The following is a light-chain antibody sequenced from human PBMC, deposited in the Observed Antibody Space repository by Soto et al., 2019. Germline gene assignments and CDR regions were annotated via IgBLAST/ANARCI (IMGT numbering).Light chain of an antibody. CDR3: QQYDNVPLT. V-gene: IGKV1-33*01. Sequence: DIQMTQSPSSLSASVGDRVTITCQASQDITNDLNWYQQKPGKAPKVLIYEASNLETGVPSRFRGSGSGTDFTFTISSLQPEDIASYFCQQYDNVPLTFGGGTNVEIK. CDR1: QDITND. J-gene: IGKJ4*01. CDR2: EAS.